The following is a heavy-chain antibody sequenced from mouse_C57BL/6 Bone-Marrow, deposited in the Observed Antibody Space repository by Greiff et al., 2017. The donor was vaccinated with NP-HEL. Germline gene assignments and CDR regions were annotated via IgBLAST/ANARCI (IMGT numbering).Heavy chain of an antibody. CDR1: GYSFTSYY. D-gene: IGHD2-4*01. CDR2: IYPGCGNP. J-gene: IGHJ1*03. Sequence: QVQLQQSGPELVKPGASVKISCMASGYSFTSYYIHWVKQRPGQGLEWIGWIYPGCGNPRYNEKFKGKASLTADTSSRTAYMQLSSLTSEDSSVYYCARTYYDYTGYFDVWGTGTTVTVSS. CDR3: ARTYYDYTGYFDV. V-gene: IGHV1-66*01.